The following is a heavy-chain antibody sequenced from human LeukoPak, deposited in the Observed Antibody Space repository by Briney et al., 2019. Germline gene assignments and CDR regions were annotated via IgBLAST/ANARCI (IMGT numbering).Heavy chain of an antibody. D-gene: IGHD2-2*02. Sequence: GGSLRLSCAASGFTFSSYGMHWVRQAPGRGLEWVAVIWYDGSNKYYADSVKGRFTISRDNSKNTLYLQMNSLRAEDTAVYYCAKDVRLYTPYYMDVWGKGTTVTVSS. CDR1: GFTFSSYG. V-gene: IGHV3-33*06. CDR3: AKDVRLYTPYYMDV. CDR2: IWYDGSNK. J-gene: IGHJ6*03.